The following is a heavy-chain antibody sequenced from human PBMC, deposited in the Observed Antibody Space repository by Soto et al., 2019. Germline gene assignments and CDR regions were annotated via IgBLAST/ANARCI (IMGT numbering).Heavy chain of an antibody. V-gene: IGHV3-23*01. CDR2: ISGSGGST. Sequence: HPGGSLRLSCAASGFTFSSYAMSWVRQAPGKGLEWVSAISGSGGSTYYADSVKGRFTISRDNSKNTLYLQMNSLRAEDTAVYYCARSRGGGFGELLLDYFYYMDVWGKGTTVTVAS. CDR3: ARSRGGGFGELLLDYFYYMDV. D-gene: IGHD3-10*01. J-gene: IGHJ6*03. CDR1: GFTFSSYA.